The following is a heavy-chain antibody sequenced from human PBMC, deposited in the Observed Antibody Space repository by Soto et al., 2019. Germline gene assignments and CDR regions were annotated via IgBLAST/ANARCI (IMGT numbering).Heavy chain of an antibody. CDR1: GFTFTSFT. CDR2: MSYDGART. D-gene: IGHD4-17*01. J-gene: IGHJ5*02. V-gene: IGHV3-30-3*01. Sequence: GGSLRLSCATSGFTFTSFTMHWVRQAPGKGLEWIAVMSYDGARTDYADAVKGRFTISRDTSKNTLYLQMNNLRPDDTAMYYCARDRPYGDPNRFDPWGQGTLVTVSS. CDR3: ARDRPYGDPNRFDP.